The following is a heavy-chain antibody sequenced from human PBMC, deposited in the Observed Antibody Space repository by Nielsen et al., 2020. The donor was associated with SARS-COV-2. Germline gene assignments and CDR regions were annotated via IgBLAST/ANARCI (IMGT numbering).Heavy chain of an antibody. CDR3: ARNSGWYPNVNKYYYGMDV. CDR2: IYHSGST. V-gene: IGHV4-38-2*01. Sequence: WIRQPPGKGLEWIGSIYHSGSTYYNPSLKSRVTISVDTSKNQFSLKLSSVTAADTAVYYCARNSGWYPNVNKYYYGMDVWGQGTTVTVSS. J-gene: IGHJ6*02. D-gene: IGHD6-19*01.